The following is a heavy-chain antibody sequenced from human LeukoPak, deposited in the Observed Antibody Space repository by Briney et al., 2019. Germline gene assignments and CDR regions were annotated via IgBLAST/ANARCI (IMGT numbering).Heavy chain of an antibody. D-gene: IGHD3-9*01. CDR1: GFTFDHYA. CDR3: ATDLTPAQS. Sequence: GGSLRLSCAVSGFTFDHYAMKWVRQAPGRGLQWVSTITGSGGSTYYADSVQGRFAISRDNSKNLLSLQMNSLRVEDTAIYYCATDLTPAQSWGQGTLVTVSS. CDR2: ITGSGGST. J-gene: IGHJ5*02. V-gene: IGHV3-23*01.